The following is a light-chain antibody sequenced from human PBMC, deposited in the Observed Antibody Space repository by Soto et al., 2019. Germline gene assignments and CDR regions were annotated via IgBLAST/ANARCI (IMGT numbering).Light chain of an antibody. Sequence: EIVMTQSPATLSVSPGETATLSCRASQSGSSNLAWYQQKPGQPPRLLIYGASTRATGISARFSGSGSGTDFTLTISSLQSEDFAVYYGQQYNNSPCTFGRGTEVDIK. CDR3: QQYNNSPCT. J-gene: IGKJ4*01. CDR2: GAS. V-gene: IGKV3-15*01. CDR1: QSGSSN.